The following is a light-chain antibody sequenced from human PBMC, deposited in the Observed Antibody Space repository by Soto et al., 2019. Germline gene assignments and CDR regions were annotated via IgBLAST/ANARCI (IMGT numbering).Light chain of an antibody. J-gene: IGKJ2*01. CDR3: QRYVRAPPIT. V-gene: IGKV3-20*01. CDR2: GAS. Sequence: EIVLTQSPGTLSLSPGERATLSCRASQRISSRYLAWYQQKPGQAPRLLISGASTRATGIPDRFSGSGSGTDFTLTIRRLEPQDFSVYFCQRYVRAPPITFGQGTKVEI. CDR1: QRISSRY.